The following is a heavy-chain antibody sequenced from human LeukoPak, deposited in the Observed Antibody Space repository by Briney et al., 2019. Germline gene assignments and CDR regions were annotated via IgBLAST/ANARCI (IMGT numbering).Heavy chain of an antibody. Sequence: ASVKVSCKASGYTFTSYYMHWVRQAPGQGLEWMGIINPSGGSTSYAQKFQGRVTMTRDTSTSTVYMELSSLRSEDTAAYYCARVEGLNSSGWYFSAWGQGTLVTVSS. D-gene: IGHD6-19*01. V-gene: IGHV1-46*01. CDR3: ARVEGLNSSGWYFSA. CDR1: GYTFTSYY. J-gene: IGHJ5*02. CDR2: INPSGGST.